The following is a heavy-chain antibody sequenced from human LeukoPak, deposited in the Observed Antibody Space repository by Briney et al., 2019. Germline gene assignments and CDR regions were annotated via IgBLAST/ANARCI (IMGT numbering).Heavy chain of an antibody. Sequence: GRSLRLSCAASGFTFSNYDMHWVRQAPGKGLEWVAVIWYDGSNKYYADSVKGRFTISRDNSKNTLYLQMNSLRAEDTAVYYCAKSAVPGRYYFDYWGQGTLVTVSS. CDR1: GFTFSNYD. J-gene: IGHJ4*02. CDR3: AKSAVPGRYYFDY. V-gene: IGHV3-33*06. CDR2: IWYDGSNK. D-gene: IGHD2-2*01.